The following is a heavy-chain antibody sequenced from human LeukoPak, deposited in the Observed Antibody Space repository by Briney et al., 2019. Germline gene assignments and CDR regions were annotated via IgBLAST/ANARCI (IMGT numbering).Heavy chain of an antibody. CDR3: ARGRGLDY. D-gene: IGHD3-16*01. V-gene: IGHV3-7*03. CDR1: GFTFSYW. Sequence: GGSLRLSCTASGFTFSYWMTWVRQAPGMGLEWVANIKDDGEKYYVDSVRGRFTISRDNARNSLYLRMNSLRVDDTAVYYCARGRGLDYWGQGTLVTVSS. J-gene: IGHJ4*02. CDR2: IKDDGEK.